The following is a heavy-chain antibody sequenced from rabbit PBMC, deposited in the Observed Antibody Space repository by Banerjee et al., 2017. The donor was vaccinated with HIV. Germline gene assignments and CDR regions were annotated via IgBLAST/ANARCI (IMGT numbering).Heavy chain of an antibody. J-gene: IGHJ4*01. CDR3: ARGGYGAYGYGM. Sequence: QEQLEESGGDLVKPEGSLTLTCTASGFSFSSSYWICWVRQAPGKGLEWIACINTSSGNTVYASWAKGRFTISKTSSTTVTLQMTSLTAADTATYFCARGGYGAYGYGMWGPGTLVTVS. CDR2: INTSSGNT. D-gene: IGHD6-1*01. CDR1: GFSFSSSYW. V-gene: IGHV1S45*01.